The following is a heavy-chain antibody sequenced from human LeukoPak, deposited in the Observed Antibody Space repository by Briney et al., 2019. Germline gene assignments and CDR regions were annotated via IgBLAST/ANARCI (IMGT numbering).Heavy chain of an antibody. D-gene: IGHD2-15*01. CDR3: AKEPRDCTGGTCYSVGGYYFHY. Sequence: GGSLRLSCAASGFTFNTYAMSWVRQAPGKGLEWVSAISGTGGSTYYADSVKGRFTISRDNSKNTLYLQMNSLRAEDTAVYYCAKEPRDCTGGTCYSVGGYYFHYCGQGTLVTVSS. CDR1: GFTFNTYA. V-gene: IGHV3-23*01. CDR2: ISGTGGST. J-gene: IGHJ4*02.